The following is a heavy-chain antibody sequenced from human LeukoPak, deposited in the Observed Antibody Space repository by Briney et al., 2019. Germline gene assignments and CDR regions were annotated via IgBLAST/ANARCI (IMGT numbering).Heavy chain of an antibody. J-gene: IGHJ6*02. D-gene: IGHD2-2*02. CDR3: ARLYCSSTSCYMAGYYYYYGMDV. Sequence: AASVKVSCKASGYTFTSYGISWVRQAPGQGLEWMGWISAYNGNTNYAQKLQGRVTMTTDTSTSTAYMELRSLGSDDTAVYYCARLYCSSTSCYMAGYYYYYGMDVWGQGTTVTVSS. V-gene: IGHV1-18*01. CDR2: ISAYNGNT. CDR1: GYTFTSYG.